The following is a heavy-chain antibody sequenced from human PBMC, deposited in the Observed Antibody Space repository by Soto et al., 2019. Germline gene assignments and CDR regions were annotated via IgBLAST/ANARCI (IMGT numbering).Heavy chain of an antibody. CDR3: SRGSSSSIINWFHP. CDR1: GGPFNSYA. Sequence: QVQLEQSGAELKKPGSSVKVSCKASGGPFNSYAINWVRQAPGQGLEWMGGITPIFGEPKYAQKFQGRVTTTADIATSTADMELRSLRSDDTAVYFCSRGSSSSIINWFHPWGQGTLVTVSS. V-gene: IGHV1-69*06. CDR2: ITPIFGEP. D-gene: IGHD3-10*01. J-gene: IGHJ5*02.